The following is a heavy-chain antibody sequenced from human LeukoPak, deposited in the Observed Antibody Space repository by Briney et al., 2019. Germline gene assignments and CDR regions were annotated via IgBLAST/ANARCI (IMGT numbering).Heavy chain of an antibody. D-gene: IGHD3-3*01. CDR2: FDPEDGET. J-gene: IGHJ5*02. Sequence: GASVKVSCKVSGYTLTELSMHWVRQAPGKGLEWMGGFDPEDGETIYAQKFQGRVTMTEDTSTDTAYMELSSLRSEDTAVYYCATDFGFWSGYRNWFDPWGQGTLVTVSS. V-gene: IGHV1-24*01. CDR3: ATDFGFWSGYRNWFDP. CDR1: GYTLTELS.